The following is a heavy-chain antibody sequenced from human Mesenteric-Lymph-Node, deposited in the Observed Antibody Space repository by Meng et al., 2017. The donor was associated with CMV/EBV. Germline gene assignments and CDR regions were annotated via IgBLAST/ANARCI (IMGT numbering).Heavy chain of an antibody. J-gene: IGHJ4*02. Sequence: SGVSMRSSNWCNCVRPPPGTGLEWIGELYLRGSPTYTPSLKRRVTISADRPKNEFSLKLTSVTAADTAVYYCARGGSYSSGTYPFDYWGQGILVTVSS. CDR1: GVSMRSSNW. V-gene: IGHV4-4*02. D-gene: IGHD3-10*01. CDR3: ARGGSYSSGTYPFDY. CDR2: LYLRGSP.